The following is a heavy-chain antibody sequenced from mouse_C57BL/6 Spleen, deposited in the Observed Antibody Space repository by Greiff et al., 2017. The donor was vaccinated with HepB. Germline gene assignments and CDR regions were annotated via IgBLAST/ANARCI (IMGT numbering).Heavy chain of an antibody. V-gene: IGHV1-54*01. Sequence: VQLQESGAELVRPGTSVKVSCKASGYAFTNYLIEWVKQRPGQGLEWIGVINPGSGGTNYNEKFKGKATLTADKSSSTAYIQLSSLTSEDSAVYFCSRSPPSWFAYWGQGTLVTVSA. CDR1: GYAFTNYL. J-gene: IGHJ3*01. CDR3: SRSPPSWFAY. CDR2: INPGSGGT.